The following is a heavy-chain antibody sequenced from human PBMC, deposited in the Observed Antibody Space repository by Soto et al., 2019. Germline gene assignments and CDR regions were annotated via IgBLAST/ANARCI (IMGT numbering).Heavy chain of an antibody. CDR3: AKGSRMWTPDY. Sequence: GASVKVSCKASGYAFTDYAIHWVRQAPGQRLEWMGWIAPGNGNTKYSQNFQGRVTITRDTSATTAYMELSSLRSGDTAVYYCAKGSRMWTPDYWGQGTLVTVSS. D-gene: IGHD2-21*01. CDR2: IAPGNGNT. CDR1: GYAFTDYA. J-gene: IGHJ4*02. V-gene: IGHV1-3*01.